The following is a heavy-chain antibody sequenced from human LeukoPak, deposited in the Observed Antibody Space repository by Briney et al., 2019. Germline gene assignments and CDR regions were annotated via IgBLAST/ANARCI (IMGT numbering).Heavy chain of an antibody. CDR3: ARDLRYCSGGSCFFDY. Sequence: GGSLRLSCAASGFTFSSYSVNWVRQAPGKGLEWVSSISSSSSYIYYADSVKGRFTISRDNAKNSLYLQMNSLRAEDTAVYYCARDLRYCSGGSCFFDYWGQGTLVTVSS. CDR2: ISSSSSYI. J-gene: IGHJ4*02. CDR1: GFTFSSYS. V-gene: IGHV3-21*01. D-gene: IGHD2-15*01.